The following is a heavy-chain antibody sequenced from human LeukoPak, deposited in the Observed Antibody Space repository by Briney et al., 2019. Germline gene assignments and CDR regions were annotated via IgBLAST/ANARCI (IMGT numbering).Heavy chain of an antibody. CDR1: GFTFSSYS. CDR2: ISSSSSYI. Sequence: GGSLRLSCAASGFTFSSYSMNWVRQAPGKGLEWVSSISSSSSYIYYAVSVKGRFTISRDNAKNSLYLQMNSLRAEDTAVYYCARGPSGSYKDSDYWGQGTLVTVSS. J-gene: IGHJ4*02. D-gene: IGHD1-26*01. V-gene: IGHV3-21*01. CDR3: ARGPSGSYKDSDY.